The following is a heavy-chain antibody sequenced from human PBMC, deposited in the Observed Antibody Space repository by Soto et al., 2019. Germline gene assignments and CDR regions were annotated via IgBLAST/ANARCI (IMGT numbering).Heavy chain of an antibody. D-gene: IGHD3-22*01. Sequence: QVQLVQSGAEVKKPGSSVKVSCKASGGTFSSYAISWVRQAPGQGLEWMGGIIPIFGTADYAQKFQGKVTITADESTSTAYMELSSLRSEDTAVYYCAKHYDNWDYYCGMDVWGQGTTVTVSS. CDR2: IIPIFGTA. CDR1: GGTFSSYA. CDR3: AKHYDNWDYYCGMDV. J-gene: IGHJ6*02. V-gene: IGHV1-69*12.